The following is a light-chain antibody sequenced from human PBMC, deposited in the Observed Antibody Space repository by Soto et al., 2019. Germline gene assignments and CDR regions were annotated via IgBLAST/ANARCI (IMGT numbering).Light chain of an antibody. Sequence: RNDLGWYQQKPGKDPKRLIYDESSLQSGVQSRFRGSGSGTEFTLTISSLQPEDIATYYCLQHKSYPTLGDGNKVDIK. CDR1: RND. J-gene: IGKJ4*01. CDR3: LQHKSYPT. V-gene: IGKV1-17*01. CDR2: DES.